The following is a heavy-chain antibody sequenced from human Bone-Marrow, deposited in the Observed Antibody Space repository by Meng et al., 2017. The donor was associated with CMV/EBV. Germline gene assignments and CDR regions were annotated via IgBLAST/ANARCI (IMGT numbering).Heavy chain of an antibody. J-gene: IGHJ4*02. Sequence: ASVKVSCKASGGTFSSYAISWVRQAPGQGLEWMGWISAYNGNTNYAQKLQGRVTMTTDTSTSTAYMELRSLRPDDTAVYYCAREDSGYDLDYWGQGTLVTVSS. CDR2: ISAYNGNT. D-gene: IGHD5-12*01. CDR3: AREDSGYDLDY. CDR1: GGTFSSYA. V-gene: IGHV1-18*01.